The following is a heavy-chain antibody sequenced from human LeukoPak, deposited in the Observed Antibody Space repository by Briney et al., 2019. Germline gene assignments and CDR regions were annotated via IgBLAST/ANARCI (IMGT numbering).Heavy chain of an antibody. CDR2: ISYDGSNK. V-gene: IGHV3-30*04. Sequence: PGGSLRLSCAASGFTFSSYAMHCVRQAPGKGLEWVAVISYDGSNKYYADSVKGRFTISRDNSKNTLYLQMNSLRAEDTAVYCCARDSNYFDYWGQGTLVTVSS. D-gene: IGHD2-2*01. J-gene: IGHJ4*02. CDR1: GFTFSSYA. CDR3: ARDSNYFDY.